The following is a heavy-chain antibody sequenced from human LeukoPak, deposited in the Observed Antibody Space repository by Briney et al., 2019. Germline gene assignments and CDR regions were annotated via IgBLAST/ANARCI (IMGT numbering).Heavy chain of an antibody. Sequence: PGGSLRLSCAASGFTFSNYNMNWVRQAPGKGLEWVSSITSSSTYIFYADSVKGRFTISRDNAKNSLYLQMNGLRAEDTAVYYCARSSRELGGYAPWELMPPFDYWGQGTLVTVSS. CDR1: GFTFSNYN. CDR2: ITSSSTYI. CDR3: ARSSRELGGYAPWELMPPFDY. D-gene: IGHD1-7*01. J-gene: IGHJ4*02. V-gene: IGHV3-21*01.